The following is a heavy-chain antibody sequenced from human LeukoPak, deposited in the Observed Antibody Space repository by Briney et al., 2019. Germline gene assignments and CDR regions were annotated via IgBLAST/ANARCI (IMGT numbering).Heavy chain of an antibody. J-gene: IGHJ4*02. CDR2: INPNSGGT. Sequence: GASVKVSCKASGYTFTGYYMHWVRQAPGQGLEWMGWINPNSGGTNYAQKFQGRVTMTRDTSISTAYMELSRLRSDDTAVYYCARANYDILTGYYCDYWGQGTLVTVSS. CDR1: GYTFTGYY. CDR3: ARANYDILTGYYCDY. D-gene: IGHD3-9*01. V-gene: IGHV1-2*02.